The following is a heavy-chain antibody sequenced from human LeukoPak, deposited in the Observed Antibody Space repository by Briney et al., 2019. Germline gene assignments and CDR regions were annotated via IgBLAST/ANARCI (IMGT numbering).Heavy chain of an antibody. J-gene: IGHJ4*02. CDR1: GFTFTCCG. CDR2: ISYHGSNI. CDR3: ARKNEQGVTDF. Sequence: GGSLRLSCAASGFTFTCCGMHWVRQAPGKGLEWLAVISYHGSNIYYADSVKGRFTISRDNSKNTALLQMNSLRPEDTALYYCARKNEQGVTDFWGQGALVTVSA. D-gene: IGHD1-1*01. V-gene: IGHV3-30*03.